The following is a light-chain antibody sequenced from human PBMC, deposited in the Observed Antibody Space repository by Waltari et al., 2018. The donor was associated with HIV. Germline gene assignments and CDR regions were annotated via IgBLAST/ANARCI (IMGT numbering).Light chain of an antibody. V-gene: IGLV2-8*01. CDR3: SSYAGSKNRVV. Sequence: QSALPQSPSASGSPGQAVTISCPGTSIDVGAYEYVSWYRQHPGKAPKLMIYDVYKRPSGVPDRFSGSKSGNTASLTVSGLQAEDEATYYCSSYAGSKNRVVFGGVTFLTVL. J-gene: IGLJ2*01. CDR2: DVY. CDR1: SIDVGAYEY.